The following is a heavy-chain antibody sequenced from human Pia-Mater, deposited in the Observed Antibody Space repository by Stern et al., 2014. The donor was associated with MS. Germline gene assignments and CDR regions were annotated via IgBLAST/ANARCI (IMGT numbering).Heavy chain of an antibody. Sequence: EVQLVQSGAEMKKPGESLKISCKTSGYNFINYWIAWVRQVPGKGLEWIGLIYPGDSDIRHSPSFQGHVTISVDKSNTTDYLQWNSLKVSDSAVYYCARWSVACDYWGQGAIITVSS. CDR2: IYPGDSDI. CDR3: ARWSVACDY. V-gene: IGHV5-51*03. D-gene: IGHD2-21*01. CDR1: GYNFINYW. J-gene: IGHJ4*02.